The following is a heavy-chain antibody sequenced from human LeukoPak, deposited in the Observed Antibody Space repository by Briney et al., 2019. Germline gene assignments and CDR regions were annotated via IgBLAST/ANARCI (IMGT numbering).Heavy chain of an antibody. J-gene: IGHJ4*02. V-gene: IGHV3-53*01. Sequence: PGGSLRLSCEASGFTVSSNHITWVRQAPGKGLEWVSVIYSSSSTYYTDSVKGRFTISRDKSKNTVYLQMNSLRAEDTAVYYCARGVVWGVGFVYWGRGTLVTVSS. D-gene: IGHD3-10*01. CDR3: ARGVVWGVGFVY. CDR1: GFTVSSNH. CDR2: IYSSSST.